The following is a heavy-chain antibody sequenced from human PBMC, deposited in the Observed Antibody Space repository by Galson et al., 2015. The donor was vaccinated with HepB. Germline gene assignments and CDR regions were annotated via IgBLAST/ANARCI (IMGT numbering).Heavy chain of an antibody. J-gene: IGHJ4*02. CDR2: ISSSTGYI. V-gene: IGHV3-21*06. CDR3: ARGSGLGHYFDY. CDR1: GFTFSNYS. Sequence: SLRLSCAASGFTFSNYSMNWVRQAPGKGLEWVSSISSSTGYIYYADSLKGRFTFSRDNAKSFLYLQMSSLRDEDTAVYYCARGSGLGHYFDYWGQGTLVTVSS.